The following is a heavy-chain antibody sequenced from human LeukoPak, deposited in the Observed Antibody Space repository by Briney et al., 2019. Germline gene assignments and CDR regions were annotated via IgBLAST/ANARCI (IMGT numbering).Heavy chain of an antibody. D-gene: IGHD1/OR15-1a*01. CDR2: IKTDGSEK. CDR1: GFTFSIYS. CDR3: AKGGEQVTWNFQN. J-gene: IGHJ1*01. Sequence: GGSLRLSCAPSGFTFSIYSMNWVRQAPGKGLEWVANIKTDGSEKYYVDSVRGRFTISRDNSKNTLYLQMNSLRAEDTAVYYCAKGGEQVTWNFQNWGQGTLVTVSS. V-gene: IGHV3-7*03.